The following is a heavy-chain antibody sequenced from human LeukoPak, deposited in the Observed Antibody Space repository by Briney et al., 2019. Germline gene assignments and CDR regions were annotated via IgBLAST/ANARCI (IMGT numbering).Heavy chain of an antibody. CDR2: FYTSGST. CDR1: GGSIRSGRYY. V-gene: IGHV4-61*09. J-gene: IGHJ6*03. D-gene: IGHD5/OR15-5a*01. CDR3: ARGSVGGGNYYNYYMDV. Sequence: PSQTLSLTCTVSGGSIRSGRYYWGWIRQPAGKGLEWIGHFYTSGSTNYNPSLKSRVTISGDTSKNQFSLKLNSVTAADTAVYYCARGSVGGGNYYNYYMDVWGKGTTVTVSS.